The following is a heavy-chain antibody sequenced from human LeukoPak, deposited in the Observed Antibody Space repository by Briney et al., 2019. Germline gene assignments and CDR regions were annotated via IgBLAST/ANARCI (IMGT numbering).Heavy chain of an antibody. CDR2: ISSSSSAI. Sequence: PGGSLRLSCAASGFSFSGYSMNWVRQAPGKGLEWVSYISSSSSAIYYADSVKGRFTISRDNAKNSLFLQMNNLRADDTAVYYCARDRSSGYETHFDHWGQGTLVTVSS. CDR1: GFSFSGYS. J-gene: IGHJ4*02. V-gene: IGHV3-48*04. D-gene: IGHD5-12*01. CDR3: ARDRSSGYETHFDH.